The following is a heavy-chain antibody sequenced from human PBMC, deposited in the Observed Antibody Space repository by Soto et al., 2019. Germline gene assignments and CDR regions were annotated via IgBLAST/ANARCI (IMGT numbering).Heavy chain of an antibody. CDR2: IKSKSTGGTI. Sequence: EVQLVESGGGLVKPGGSLRLSCAASGFIFTNAFMSWVRQTPGKGLEWVARIKSKSTGGTIDYAAPVKGRFTISRDDYENTVSLQMNSLKAEDTALYYCTTGDYWGQGILVTVSS. J-gene: IGHJ4*02. V-gene: IGHV3-15*01. CDR3: TTGDY. CDR1: GFIFTNAF.